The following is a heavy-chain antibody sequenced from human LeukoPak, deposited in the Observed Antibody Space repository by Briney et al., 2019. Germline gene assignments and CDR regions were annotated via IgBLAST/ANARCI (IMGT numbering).Heavy chain of an antibody. CDR2: IWYDGSNK. J-gene: IGHJ6*02. D-gene: IGHD3-10*01. V-gene: IGHV3-33*08. CDR3: ARGGGPMVRGVMLYYGMGV. Sequence: TGGSLRLSCAASRFTLSTYWMSWVRQAPGKGLEWVAVIWYDGSNKYYADSVKGRFTISRDNSKNTLYLQMNSLRAEDTAVYYCARGGGPMVRGVMLYYGMGVRGQGTTVTVSS. CDR1: RFTLSTYW.